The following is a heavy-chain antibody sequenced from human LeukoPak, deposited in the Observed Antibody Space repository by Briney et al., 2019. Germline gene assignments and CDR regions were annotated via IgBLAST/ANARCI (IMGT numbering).Heavy chain of an antibody. CDR1: GDIFNSYS. J-gene: IGHJ6*04. Sequence: ASVKVSCNASGDIFNSYSVSWVRQAPGQGLEWMGGIIPIFGSTNYAQKFQGRVTITTDQSTRTAYMELNSLSSDDTAVYYCARVGRIRGSLPNSNNNLNFWAKGTRVSVSS. CDR2: IIPIFGST. V-gene: IGHV1-69*05. CDR3: ARVGRIRGSLPNSNNNLNF. D-gene: IGHD1-26*01.